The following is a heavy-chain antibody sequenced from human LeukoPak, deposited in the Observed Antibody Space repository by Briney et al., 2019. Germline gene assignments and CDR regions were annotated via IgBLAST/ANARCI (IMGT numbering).Heavy chain of an antibody. CDR3: ARDGDYVWGSYHTPLDY. CDR2: ISSSGSTI. J-gene: IGHJ4*02. CDR1: GFTFSDYY. Sequence: PGGSLRLSCAASGFTFSDYYMSWIRQAPGKGLEWVSYISSSGSTIYYADSVKGRLTISRDNAKNSLYLQMNSLRAEDTAVYYCARDGDYVWGSYHTPLDYWGQGTLVTVSS. V-gene: IGHV3-11*04. D-gene: IGHD3-16*02.